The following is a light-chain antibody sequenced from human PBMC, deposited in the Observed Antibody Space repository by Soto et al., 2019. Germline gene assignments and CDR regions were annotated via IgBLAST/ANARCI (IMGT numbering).Light chain of an antibody. CDR3: QHYYTYPYM. J-gene: IGKJ1*01. V-gene: IGKV1-5*01. Sequence: DIQMTQSPSTLSASVGDRVSITCRASQRIGSWLTWYQQKPGKVPKLLIYDASHLTSGVPSRFSGSGSGTEFTLSISSLQPDDFATYYCQHYYTYPYMFGLGTKVDIK. CDR2: DAS. CDR1: QRIGSW.